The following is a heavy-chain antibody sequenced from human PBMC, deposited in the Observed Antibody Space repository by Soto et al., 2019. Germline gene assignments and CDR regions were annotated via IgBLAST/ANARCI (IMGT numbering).Heavy chain of an antibody. Sequence: QVQLVESGGGVVQPGRSLRLSCAASGFTFSSYAMHWVRQAPGKGLEWVAVISYDGSNKYYADSVKGRFPISRDNSKNTLYRQMTSLRAEDTAVYYCARVGEIAAAGTGPPPNWYFDLWGRGTLVTVSS. CDR1: GFTFSSYA. CDR3: ARVGEIAAAGTGPPPNWYFDL. CDR2: ISYDGSNK. J-gene: IGHJ2*01. V-gene: IGHV3-30-3*01. D-gene: IGHD6-13*01.